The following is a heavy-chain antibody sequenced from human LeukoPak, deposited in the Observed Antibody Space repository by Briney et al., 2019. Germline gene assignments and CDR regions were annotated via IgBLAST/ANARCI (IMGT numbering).Heavy chain of an antibody. Sequence: GGSLRLSCAASGFTLSGAWMHWVRQAPGKGLVWVSRINPDGTDTRYADSVKGRFTISRDDAKSTLYLHMNSLGAEDTAVYYCARVSGPGLDEYFHLWGQGTLVTVSS. D-gene: IGHD3-10*01. V-gene: IGHV3-74*01. CDR1: GFTLSGAW. J-gene: IGHJ1*01. CDR2: INPDGTDT. CDR3: ARVSGPGLDEYFHL.